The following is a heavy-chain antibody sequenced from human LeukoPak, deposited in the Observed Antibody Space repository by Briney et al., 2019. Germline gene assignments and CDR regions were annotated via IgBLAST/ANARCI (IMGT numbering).Heavy chain of an antibody. CDR3: ARHGSGYGQVDY. D-gene: IGHD6-25*01. Sequence: GGSLRLSCAASGFTFSSYWMSWVRQAPGKGLEWVSYISSSSGTIHYADSVKGRFTISRDNAKNSLYLQMNSLRDEDTAVYYCARHGSGYGQVDYWGQGTLVTVSS. J-gene: IGHJ4*02. V-gene: IGHV3-48*02. CDR2: ISSSSGTI. CDR1: GFTFSSYW.